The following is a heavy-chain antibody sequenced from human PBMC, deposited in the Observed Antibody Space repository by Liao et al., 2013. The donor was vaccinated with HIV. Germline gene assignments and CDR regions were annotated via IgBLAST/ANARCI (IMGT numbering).Heavy chain of an antibody. CDR2: IYTSGST. CDR1: GGSISSYY. CDR3: ARDYDFWSGSPEDPHDAFDI. D-gene: IGHD3-3*01. J-gene: IGHJ3*02. Sequence: QVQLQESGPGLVKPSETLSLTCTVSGGSISSYYWSWIRQPAGKGLEWIGRIYTSGSTNYNPSLKSRVTMSVDTSKNQFSLKLSSVTAADTAVYYCARDYDFWSGSPEDPHDAFDIWGQGTMVTVSS. V-gene: IGHV4-4*07.